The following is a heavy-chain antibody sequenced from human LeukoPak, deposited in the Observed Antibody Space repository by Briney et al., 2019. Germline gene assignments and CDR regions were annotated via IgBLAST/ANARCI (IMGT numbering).Heavy chain of an antibody. CDR2: ISDSGDYT. V-gene: IGHV3-23*01. CDR1: GFTFSSYA. J-gene: IGHJ4*02. CDR3: AKDTSIGKYCTNGVCSPFDY. Sequence: GGSLRLSCAVSGFTFSSYAMSWVRQAPGQGLEWASVISDSGDYTSYADSVRGRFTISRDNSRDTLYLQMISLRPEDTAVYYCAKDTSIGKYCTNGVCSPFDYWGQGTLVTVSS. D-gene: IGHD2-8*01.